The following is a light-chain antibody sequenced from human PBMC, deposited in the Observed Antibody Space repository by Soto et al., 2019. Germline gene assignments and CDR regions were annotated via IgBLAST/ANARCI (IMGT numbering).Light chain of an antibody. J-gene: IGKJ1*01. CDR1: QSVSSNY. CDR3: QQYGSSPQT. CDR2: AAS. Sequence: GLTQSPGTLSLSPGERATLSCRASQSVSSNYLAWFQQKPGQAPRLLIYAASSRATGIPDRFSGSGSGTDLTINISRLEPEDVAVYYCQQYGSSPQTFGQGTKVDIK. V-gene: IGKV3-20*01.